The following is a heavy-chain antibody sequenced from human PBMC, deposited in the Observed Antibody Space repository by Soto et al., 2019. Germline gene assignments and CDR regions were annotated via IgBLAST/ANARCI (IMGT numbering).Heavy chain of an antibody. CDR2: IWYDGSNK. D-gene: IGHD2-15*01. CDR3: ARDAGECSGGSCYSLYGMDV. Sequence: GGSLRLSCAASGFTFSSYGMHWVRQSPGKGLEWVAVIWYDGSNKYYADSVKGRFTISRDNSKNTLYLQMNSLRAEDTAVYYCARDAGECSGGSCYSLYGMDVWGQGTTVTVSS. J-gene: IGHJ6*02. V-gene: IGHV3-33*01. CDR1: GFTFSSYG.